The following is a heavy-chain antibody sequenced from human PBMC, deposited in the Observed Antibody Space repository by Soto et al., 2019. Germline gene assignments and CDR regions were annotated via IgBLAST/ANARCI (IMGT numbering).Heavy chain of an antibody. V-gene: IGHV2-5*02. D-gene: IGHD3-10*01. CDR1: GFSLSTVGVG. CDR3: ARQRGEWVGELLSRSFDY. J-gene: IGHJ4*02. CDR2: IYWDDEK. Sequence: QITLKESGPTLVKPTQTLTLTCTFSGFSLSTVGVGVGWIRQPPGEALEWLALIYWDDEKYYSPSLKSRLTITKDTSKNQVVLTMTNMDPVDTATYYCARQRGEWVGELLSRSFDYWGQGTLVTVSS.